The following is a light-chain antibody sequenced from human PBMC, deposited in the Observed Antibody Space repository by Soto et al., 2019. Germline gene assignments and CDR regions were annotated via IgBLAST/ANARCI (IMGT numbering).Light chain of an antibody. CDR1: QSVSSY. J-gene: IGKJ1*01. V-gene: IGKV3-11*01. Sequence: EIVLTQSPATLSLSPGERATLSCRASQSVSSYLAWYQQKPGQAPRLLIYDASNRATGIPARFSGSGSGTDFTLTISNLEPEDFAVYYCQQRSNWPWTFGQGPKVEIK. CDR3: QQRSNWPWT. CDR2: DAS.